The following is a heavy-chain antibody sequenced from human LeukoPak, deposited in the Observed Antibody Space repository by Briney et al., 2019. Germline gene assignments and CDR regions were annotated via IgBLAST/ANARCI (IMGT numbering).Heavy chain of an antibody. V-gene: IGHV4-34*01. CDR1: GGSFSGYY. D-gene: IGHD3-3*01. J-gene: IGHJ4*02. CDR3: ARSRITIFGVVKDYFDY. CDR2: INHRGST. Sequence: SETLSLTCAVYGGSFSGYYWSWIRQPPGKGLEWIGEINHRGSTNYNPSLKSRVTISVDTSKNQFSLKLSSVTAADTAVYYCARSRITIFGVVKDYFDYWGQGTLVTVSS.